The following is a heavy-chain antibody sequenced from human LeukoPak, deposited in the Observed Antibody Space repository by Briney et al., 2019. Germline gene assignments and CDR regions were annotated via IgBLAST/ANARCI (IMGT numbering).Heavy chain of an antibody. CDR3: ARRDIVATITDY. Sequence: SETLSLTCTVSGGSISSGGYYWSWMRQHPGKGLEWIGYIYYSGSTYYNPSLKSRVTISVDTSKNQFSLKLSSVTAADTAVYYCARRDIVATITDYWGQGTLVTVSS. CDR2: IYYSGST. J-gene: IGHJ4*02. CDR1: GGSISSGGYY. V-gene: IGHV4-31*03. D-gene: IGHD5-12*01.